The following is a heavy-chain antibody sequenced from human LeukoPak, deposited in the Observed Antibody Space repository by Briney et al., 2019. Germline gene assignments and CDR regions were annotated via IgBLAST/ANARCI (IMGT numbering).Heavy chain of an antibody. CDR2: ISSSGSTI. Sequence: PGGSLRLSCAASGFTFSSYEMNWVRQAPGKGLEWVSYISSSGSTIYYADSVKGRFTIFRDNAKNSLYLQMNSLRAEDTAVYYCARMGYSSTDAFDIWGQGTMVTVSS. V-gene: IGHV3-48*03. D-gene: IGHD6-13*01. CDR3: ARMGYSSTDAFDI. J-gene: IGHJ3*02. CDR1: GFTFSSYE.